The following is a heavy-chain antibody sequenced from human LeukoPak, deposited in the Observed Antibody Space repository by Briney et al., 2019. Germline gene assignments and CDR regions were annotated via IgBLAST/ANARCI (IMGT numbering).Heavy chain of an antibody. CDR1: GFTFNTYS. D-gene: IGHD2-2*01. J-gene: IGHJ4*02. Sequence: GGSLRLSCAASGFTFNTYSMNWVRQAPGKGLEWVSYISSSSNTIYYADSVKGRFTISRDNAKNSLSLQMKSLRVEDTAVYYCARGTLDCSDATSCFEDYWGQGTLVTVSS. CDR2: ISSSSNTI. CDR3: ARGTLDCSDATSCFEDY. V-gene: IGHV3-48*01.